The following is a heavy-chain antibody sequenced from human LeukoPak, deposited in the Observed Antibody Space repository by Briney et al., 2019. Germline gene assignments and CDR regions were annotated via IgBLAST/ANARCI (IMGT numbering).Heavy chain of an antibody. CDR3: ARDFDQGYFDQ. J-gene: IGHJ4*03. CDR2: SRDRANSYAT. CDR1: GFTFGDYA. D-gene: IGHD3-9*01. V-gene: IGHV3-72*01. Sequence: GGSLRLSCTASGFTFGDYAMSWVRQAPGKGLEWVGRSRDRANSYATDYATSVEGRFTVSRDDSQNSFYLQMNNLRTEDTAVYYCARDFDQGYFDQWGQGTLVTVSS.